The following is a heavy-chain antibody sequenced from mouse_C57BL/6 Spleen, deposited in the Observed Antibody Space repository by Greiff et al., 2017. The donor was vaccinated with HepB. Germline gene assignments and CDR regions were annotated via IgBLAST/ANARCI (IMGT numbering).Heavy chain of an antibody. CDR3: ARLGRLYFDY. V-gene: IGHV1-59*01. CDR2: IDPSDSYT. D-gene: IGHD3-1*01. Sequence: QVQLQQPGAELVRPGPSVKLSCKASGYTFTSYWMHWVKQRPGQGLEWIGVIDPSDSYTNYNQKFKGKATLTVDTSSSTAYMQLSSLTSEDSAVYYCARLGRLYFDYWGQGTTLTVSS. CDR1: GYTFTSYW. J-gene: IGHJ2*01.